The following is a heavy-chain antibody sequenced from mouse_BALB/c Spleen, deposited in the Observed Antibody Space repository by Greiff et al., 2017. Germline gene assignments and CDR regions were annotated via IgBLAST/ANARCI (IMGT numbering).Heavy chain of an antibody. D-gene: IGHD2-1*01. CDR1: GYTFTSYY. V-gene: IGHV1S56*01. CDR2: IYPGDGST. J-gene: IGHJ3*01. CDR3: ARSYGNYLAWFAY. Sequence: VMLVESGPELVKPGASVKMSCKASGYTFTSYYIHWVKQRPGQGLEWIGWIYPGDGSTKYNEKFKGKTTLTADKSSSTAYMLLSSLTSEDSAIYFCARSYGNYLAWFAYWGQGTLVTVSA.